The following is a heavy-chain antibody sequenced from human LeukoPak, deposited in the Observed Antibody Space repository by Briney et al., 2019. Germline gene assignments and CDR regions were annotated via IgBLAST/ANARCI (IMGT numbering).Heavy chain of an antibody. J-gene: IGHJ4*02. CDR3: ARDMSDSGYDQNDY. D-gene: IGHD5-12*01. CDR1: GGTFSSYA. CDR2: IIPIFGTA. Sequence: SVKVSCKASGGTFSSYAISWVRQAPGQGLEWMGGIIPIFGTANYAQKFQGRVTITADKSTSTAYMELSSLRSEDTAVYYCARDMSDSGYDQNDYWGQGTLVTVSS. V-gene: IGHV1-69*06.